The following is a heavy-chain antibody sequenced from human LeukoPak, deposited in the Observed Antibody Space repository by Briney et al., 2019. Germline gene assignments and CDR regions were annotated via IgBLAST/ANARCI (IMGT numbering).Heavy chain of an antibody. J-gene: IGHJ4*02. Sequence: GGSLRLSCAASGFSSSGSAMHWVRQASGKGLEWVGRIRSKDKNYATTYGASVEGRFTISRGDSKNTTYLQMNSLKTEDTAVYYCAKSLTTVTTESSFWGQGTLVTVSS. CDR3: AKSLTTVTTESSF. CDR1: GFSSSGSA. D-gene: IGHD4-17*01. V-gene: IGHV3-73*01. CDR2: IRSKDKNYAT.